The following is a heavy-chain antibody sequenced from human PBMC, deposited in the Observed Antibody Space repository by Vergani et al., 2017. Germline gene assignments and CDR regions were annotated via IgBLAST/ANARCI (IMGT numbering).Heavy chain of an antibody. CDR1: GFTFSSYA. CDR3: ARGNSYRGWFDP. D-gene: IGHD2-2*01. CDR2: ISYDGSNK. Sequence: QVQLVESGGGVVQPGRSLRLSCAASGFTFSSYAMHWVRQAPGKGLEWVAVISYDGSNKYYADSVKGRFTISRENSKNTLYLQMNSLRAEDTAVYYCARGNSYRGWFDPWGQGTLVTVSS. V-gene: IGHV3-30-3*01. J-gene: IGHJ5*02.